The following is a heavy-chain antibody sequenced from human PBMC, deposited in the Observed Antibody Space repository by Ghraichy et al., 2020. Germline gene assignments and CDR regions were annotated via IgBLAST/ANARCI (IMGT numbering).Heavy chain of an antibody. V-gene: IGHV3-30*18. CDR2: VSYDGSSK. CDR3: AKERDTSGYYSFRGDYYGMDV. CDR1: GFTFSKYG. D-gene: IGHD3-22*01. J-gene: IGHJ6*02. Sequence: LNISCAASGFTFSKYGMHWVRQAPGQGLEWVAVVSYDGSSKNYADSVRFTISRDNSKNTLFLQMNFLRPEDTAVDYFAKERDTSGYYSFRGDYYGMDVGGQGTTVTVP.